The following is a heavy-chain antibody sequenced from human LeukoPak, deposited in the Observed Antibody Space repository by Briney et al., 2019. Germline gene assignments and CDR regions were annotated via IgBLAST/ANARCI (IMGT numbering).Heavy chain of an antibody. J-gene: IGHJ4*02. D-gene: IGHD3-10*01. CDR2: ISGRGGST. Sequence: GGSLRLSCAASGFSFSSYAMSWVRQAPGKGLEWVSAISGRGGSTYYADFVKGRITISRDKSKNTLHLQMKSLRAEDTAVYYCASRYGSGSQHPFDYWGQGTLVTVSS. CDR3: ASRYGSGSQHPFDY. V-gene: IGHV3-23*01. CDR1: GFSFSSYA.